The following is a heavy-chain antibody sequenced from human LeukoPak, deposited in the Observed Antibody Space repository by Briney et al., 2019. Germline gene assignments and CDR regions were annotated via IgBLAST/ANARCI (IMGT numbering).Heavy chain of an antibody. CDR2: IYYSGST. CDR3: ATITYRSRSWVPDS. Sequence: SETLSLTCTVSGDXISSYYYSWIRQPPGKGREWLSYIYYSGSTNYNPSLKSRVTISIDTSKKQFSLKLSSVTAADTAVYYCATITYRSRSWVPDSWGQGTLVTVSS. J-gene: IGHJ4*02. CDR1: GDXISSYY. V-gene: IGHV4-59*01. D-gene: IGHD6-13*01.